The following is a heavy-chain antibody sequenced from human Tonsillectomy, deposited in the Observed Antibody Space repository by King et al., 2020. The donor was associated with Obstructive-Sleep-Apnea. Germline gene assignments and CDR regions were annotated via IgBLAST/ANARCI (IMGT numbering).Heavy chain of an antibody. J-gene: IGHJ5*02. CDR2: ISYDGSDK. CDR3: GGYNWFDP. Sequence: VQLVESGGGVVQPGRSLRLSCAASGFTFSNYGMHWVRQAPGEGLGWGAIISYDGSDKYYADSLKGRFNISRDNSQSTLDLQMNSLRPEDTAVYYWGGYNWFDPWGQGTLVTVSS. CDR1: GFTFSNYG. V-gene: IGHV3-30*03. D-gene: IGHD6-13*01.